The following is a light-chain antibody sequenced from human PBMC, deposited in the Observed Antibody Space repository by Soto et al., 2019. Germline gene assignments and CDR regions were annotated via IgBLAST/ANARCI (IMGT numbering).Light chain of an antibody. CDR3: QQYSTYPYT. J-gene: IGKJ2*01. V-gene: IGKV1-5*03. CDR2: KAS. CDR1: QSISTW. Sequence: DIPMTQSPSTLSSSVGDRVTITCRTSQSISTWLARYQQKPGKAPKLLLYKASRLESGVPSRFSGSGSGTEFTLSISSLQPDDFATYHCQQYSTYPYTFGQGTKLEIK.